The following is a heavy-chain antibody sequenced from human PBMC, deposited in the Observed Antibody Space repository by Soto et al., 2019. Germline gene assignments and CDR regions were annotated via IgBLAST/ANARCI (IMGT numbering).Heavy chain of an antibody. CDR3: ARDHCISTSCYGRDWFDP. V-gene: IGHV1-69*12. CDR1: GGTFSSYA. J-gene: IGHJ5*02. CDR2: IIPIFGTA. D-gene: IGHD2-2*01. Sequence: QVQLVQSGAEVKKPGSSVKVSCKASGGTFSSYAISWVRQDPGQGLEWMGGIIPIFGTANYAQKFQGRVTITADESTSTAYMELSSLRSEDTAVYYCARDHCISTSCYGRDWFDPWGQGTLVTVSS.